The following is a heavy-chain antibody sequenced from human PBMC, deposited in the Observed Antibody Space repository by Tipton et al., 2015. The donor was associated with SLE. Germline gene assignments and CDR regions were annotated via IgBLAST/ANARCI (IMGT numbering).Heavy chain of an antibody. J-gene: IGHJ3*01. V-gene: IGHV4-38-2*02. D-gene: IGHD5-24*01. CDR1: RYSISSGYY. CDR2: FYHSANT. Sequence: TLSLTCIVSRYSISSGYYWGWTRQAPGKELEWIGSFYHSANTYYNPSLTSRVTISADTSKNQFSLRLTSVTAADTALYYCGRARVGMGYVFDLWGQGTMVTVSS. CDR3: GRARVGMGYVFDL.